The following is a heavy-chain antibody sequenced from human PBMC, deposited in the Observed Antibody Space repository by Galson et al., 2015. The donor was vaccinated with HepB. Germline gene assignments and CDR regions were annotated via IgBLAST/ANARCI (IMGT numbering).Heavy chain of an antibody. CDR2: INPNSGGT. CDR1: GYTFTGYY. V-gene: IGHV1-2*02. Sequence: SVKVSCKASGYTFTGYYMHWVRQAPGQGLEWMGWINPNSGGTNYAQKFQGRVTMTRDTSISTAYMELSRLRSDDTAVYYCARDQPSSWLYYYYYMDVWGKGTTVTVSS. CDR3: ARDQPSSWLYYYYYMDV. D-gene: IGHD6-13*01. J-gene: IGHJ6*03.